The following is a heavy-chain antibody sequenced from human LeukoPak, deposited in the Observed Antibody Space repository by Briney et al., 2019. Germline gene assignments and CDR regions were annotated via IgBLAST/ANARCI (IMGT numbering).Heavy chain of an antibody. V-gene: IGHV1-18*01. Sequence: ASVRVSCKTSGYTFSAFYMHWVRQAPGQGLEWMGWISAYNGNTNYAQKLQGRVTMTTDTSTSTVYMELSSLRSEDTAVYYCARRYSNYDDYWGQGTLVTVSS. CDR3: ARRYSNYDDY. CDR2: ISAYNGNT. D-gene: IGHD4-11*01. J-gene: IGHJ4*02. CDR1: GYTFSAFY.